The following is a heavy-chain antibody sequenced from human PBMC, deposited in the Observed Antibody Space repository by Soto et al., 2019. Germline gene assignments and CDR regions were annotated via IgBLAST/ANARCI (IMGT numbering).Heavy chain of an antibody. CDR1: RDAMSTMVAF. CDR2: IFSSGST. J-gene: IGHJ5*02. V-gene: IGHV4-39*01. D-gene: IGHD5-18*01. Sequence: PSGTITLTCTFYRDAMSTMVAFCVWFRQPPGKALEWLGNIFSSGSTYYNPSLKSRAPISIATSQNQFSLRLSSMTAAETAVYFCAAGYAYGCFDPWGPGTQLTVPS. CDR3: AAGYAYGCFDP.